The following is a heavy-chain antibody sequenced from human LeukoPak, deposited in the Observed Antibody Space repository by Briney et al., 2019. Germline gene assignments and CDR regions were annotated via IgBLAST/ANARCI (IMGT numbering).Heavy chain of an antibody. CDR1: GGSISSYY. D-gene: IGHD6-13*01. J-gene: IGHJ5*02. Sequence: SETLSLTCTVSGGSISSYYWSWIRQPPGKGLEWIGYIYYSGSTNYNPSLKSRVTISVDTSKNQFSLKLSSVTVADTAVYYCARNAKSYSSSWYARGVWFDPWGQGTLVTVSS. V-gene: IGHV4-59*08. CDR2: IYYSGST. CDR3: ARNAKSYSSSWYARGVWFDP.